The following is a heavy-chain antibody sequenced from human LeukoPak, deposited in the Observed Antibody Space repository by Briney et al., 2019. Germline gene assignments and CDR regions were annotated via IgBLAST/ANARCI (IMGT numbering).Heavy chain of an antibody. Sequence: QAGGSLRLSCAASGFTVSTKYMNWVRQAPGKGLEWVSILYSGGDTYYANSVKGRFTISRDSSKNILFLQMNDLRAEDTAVYYCARVGDHFHWYLDLWGRGTLVTVSS. CDR3: ARVGDHFHWYLDL. J-gene: IGHJ2*01. D-gene: IGHD3-10*01. CDR1: GFTVSTKY. V-gene: IGHV3-53*01. CDR2: LYSGGDT.